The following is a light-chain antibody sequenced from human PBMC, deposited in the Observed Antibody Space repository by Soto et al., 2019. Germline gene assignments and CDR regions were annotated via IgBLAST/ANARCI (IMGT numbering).Light chain of an antibody. CDR1: SSDIGAYKY. V-gene: IGLV2-14*01. J-gene: IGLJ1*01. Sequence: QSALTQPASVSGSPGQSITISCTGTSSDIGAYKYVSWYQQYPGKAPKLIIYEVRNRPSGVSYRFSGSKSGNTASLTISGLQAEDEADYYCSSYTSSSSYVFGTGTKLTVL. CDR2: EVR. CDR3: SSYTSSSSYV.